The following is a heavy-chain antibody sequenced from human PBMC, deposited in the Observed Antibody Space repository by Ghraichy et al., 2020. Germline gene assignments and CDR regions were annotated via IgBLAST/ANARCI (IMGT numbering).Heavy chain of an antibody. V-gene: IGHV4-34*01. CDR1: GGSFSGYY. Sequence: SETLSLTCAVYGGSFSGYYWSWIRQPPGKGLEWIGEINHSGSTNYNPSLKSRVTISVDTSKNQFSLKLSSVTAADTAVYYCARRYAGSGWYTLHYYGMDVWGQGTTVTVSS. CDR3: ARRYAGSGWYTLHYYGMDV. J-gene: IGHJ6*02. D-gene: IGHD6-19*01. CDR2: INHSGST.